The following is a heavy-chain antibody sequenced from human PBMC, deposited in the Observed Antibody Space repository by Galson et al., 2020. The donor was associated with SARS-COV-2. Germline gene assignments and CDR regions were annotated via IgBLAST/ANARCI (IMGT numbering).Heavy chain of an antibody. J-gene: IGHJ4*02. V-gene: IGHV1-18*04. D-gene: IGHD6-6*01. CDR2: ISAYNGNT. CDR1: GYTFTSYG. Sequence: ASVKVSCKASGYTFTSYGISWVRQAPGQGLEWMGWISAYNGNTNYAQKLQGRVTMTTDTSTSTAYMELRSLRSDDTAVYYCARGARYSSSSAVFDYWGQGTLVTVSS. CDR3: ARGARYSSSSAVFDY.